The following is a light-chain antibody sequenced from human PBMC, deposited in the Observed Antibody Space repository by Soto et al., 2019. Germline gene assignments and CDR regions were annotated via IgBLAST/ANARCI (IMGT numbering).Light chain of an antibody. CDR2: YIS. CDR1: QSAGNF. J-gene: IGKJ5*01. V-gene: IGKV3D-15*01. CDR3: QQHNQWPIP. Sequence: EILMTQSPATLSVSPGEKASLSCRSSQSAGNFLAWYQQNPGQAPRLLIYYISTRATGIPARFSGSGSGTEFTLTISSLQSEDSAVYYCQQHNQWPIPFGQGTRLEIK.